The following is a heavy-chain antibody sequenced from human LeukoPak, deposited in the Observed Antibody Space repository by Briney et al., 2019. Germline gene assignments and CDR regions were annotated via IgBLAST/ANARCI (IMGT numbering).Heavy chain of an antibody. Sequence: GGSLRLSCAASGFTFSSYAMHWVRQAPGKGLEWVAVISYDGSNKYYADSVKGRFTISRDNSKNTLYLQMNSLRAEDTAVYYCAWAFDIWGQGTMVTVSS. CDR1: GFTFSSYA. V-gene: IGHV3-30-3*01. J-gene: IGHJ3*02. CDR2: ISYDGSNK. CDR3: AWAFDI.